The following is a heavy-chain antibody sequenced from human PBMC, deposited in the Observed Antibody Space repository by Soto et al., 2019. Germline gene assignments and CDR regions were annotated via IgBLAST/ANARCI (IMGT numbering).Heavy chain of an antibody. CDR2: ISAYNGNT. V-gene: IGHV1-18*01. CDR1: GYTFTIYG. D-gene: IGHD6-13*01. J-gene: IGHJ6*02. Sequence: ASVKVSCKASGYTFTIYGISGVRQAPGQGLEWMGWISAYNGNTNYAQKLQGRVTMTTDTSASTAYMELRSLRSDDTAVYYCARGIAAAGTFHYYYYYYGMDVWGQGTTVTVSS. CDR3: ARGIAAAGTFHYYYYYYGMDV.